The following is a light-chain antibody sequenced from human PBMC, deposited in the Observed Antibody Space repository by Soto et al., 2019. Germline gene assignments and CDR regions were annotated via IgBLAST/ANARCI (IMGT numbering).Light chain of an antibody. J-gene: IGLJ3*02. CDR3: TSYTSADSWV. CDR1: SSDVGAYNR. Sequence: QSALPQPASVSGSPGQSISISCTGSSSDVGAYNRVSWYQHHPGKAPKLIVYEVTNRPSGVSNRFSGSKSANTASLTISGRQAEDEANYYGTSYTSADSWVFGGGTKRTVL. V-gene: IGLV2-14*01. CDR2: EVT.